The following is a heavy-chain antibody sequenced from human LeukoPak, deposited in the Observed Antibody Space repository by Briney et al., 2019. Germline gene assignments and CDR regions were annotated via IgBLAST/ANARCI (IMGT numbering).Heavy chain of an antibody. Sequence: SETLSLTCAVSGGSISSGGYSWRWIRQPPGKGLEWIVYIYHSGSTYYNPSLKSRVTISVDRSKNQFSLKLSSVTAADTAVYYCARAGYCSSTSCLDAFDIWGQGTMVTVSS. V-gene: IGHV4-30-2*01. CDR2: IYHSGST. J-gene: IGHJ3*02. CDR1: GGSISSGGYS. D-gene: IGHD2-2*01. CDR3: ARAGYCSSTSCLDAFDI.